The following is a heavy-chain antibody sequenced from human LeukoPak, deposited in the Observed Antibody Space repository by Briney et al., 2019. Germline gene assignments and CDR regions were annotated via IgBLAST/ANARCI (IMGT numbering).Heavy chain of an antibody. CDR2: ISYDTRNK. D-gene: IGHD2-21*02. Sequence: PGGSLRLSCAASGFTFSSYGMHWVRQAPGKGLEWVAVISYDTRNKYYADSVKGRFSISRDNSKNTLFLQMNNLRAEDTAVYYCARGGAYCGGDCYTHAFDIWGQGTMVTVSS. CDR3: ARGGAYCGGDCYTHAFDI. V-gene: IGHV3-30*03. CDR1: GFTFSSYG. J-gene: IGHJ3*02.